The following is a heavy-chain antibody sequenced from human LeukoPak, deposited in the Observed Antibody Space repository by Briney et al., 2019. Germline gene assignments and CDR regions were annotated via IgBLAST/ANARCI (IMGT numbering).Heavy chain of an antibody. J-gene: IGHJ4*02. CDR1: GFNFSDYY. Sequence: GGSLRLSCAASGFNFSDYYMTWIRQAPGKGLKWVSYISPSGSTIYYADSVKGRFTISRDNAKNSLYLQMNSLRAEDTAVYYCARGHPNQYSGSYYGLFDYWGQGTLVTVSS. D-gene: IGHD1-26*01. CDR3: ARGHPNQYSGSYYGLFDY. CDR2: ISPSGSTI. V-gene: IGHV3-11*01.